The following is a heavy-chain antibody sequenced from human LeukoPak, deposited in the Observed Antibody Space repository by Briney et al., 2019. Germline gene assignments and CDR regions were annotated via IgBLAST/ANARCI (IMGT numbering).Heavy chain of an antibody. Sequence: GESLKISCKGFGYSFTSYWIAWVRQMPGKGLEWMGIIYPGDSDTRYSPSFQGQVTISADKSISPAYLQWGSPKASETAMDYCAKSGVAVRGGGRAFDIWGQGTMVTVSS. CDR1: GYSFTSYW. V-gene: IGHV5-51*01. CDR3: AKSGVAVRGGGRAFDI. D-gene: IGHD3-16*01. CDR2: IYPGDSDT. J-gene: IGHJ3*02.